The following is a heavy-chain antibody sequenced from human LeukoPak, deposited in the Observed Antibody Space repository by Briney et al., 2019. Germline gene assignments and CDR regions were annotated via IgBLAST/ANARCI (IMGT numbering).Heavy chain of an antibody. CDR3: AREPVFGSENNRKIPIDF. D-gene: IGHD3-10*01. CDR1: TFDDYV. CDR2: IYYSGST. V-gene: IGHV4-30-4*08. Sequence: TFDDYVMHWIRQPPGKGLEWIGYIYYSGSTYYNPSLKSRVSISVDTSKNQFSLRLTSVTAADTAVYYCAREPVFGSENNRKIPIDFWGRGTLVAVSS. J-gene: IGHJ4*02.